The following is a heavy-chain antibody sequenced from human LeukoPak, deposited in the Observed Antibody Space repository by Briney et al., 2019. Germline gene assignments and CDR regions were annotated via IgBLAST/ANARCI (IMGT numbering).Heavy chain of an antibody. D-gene: IGHD2-2*01. Sequence: GRSLRLSCAASGFTFDYYAMHWLRQAPGKGLEGVSVISWISDSIDYADSVKGRFTISRDNVKNSLYLQMNSLRSEDTALYYCAKGIGYCSSTSCYDSYYYAMDVWGQGTTVTVSS. V-gene: IGHV3-9*01. J-gene: IGHJ6*02. CDR3: AKGIGYCSSTSCYDSYYYAMDV. CDR2: ISWISDSI. CDR1: GFTFDYYA.